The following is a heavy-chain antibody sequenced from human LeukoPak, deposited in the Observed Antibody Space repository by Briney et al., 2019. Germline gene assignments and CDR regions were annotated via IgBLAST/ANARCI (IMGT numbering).Heavy chain of an antibody. J-gene: IGHJ5*02. Sequence: SQTLSLTCTVSGGSISSGGNYWSWIRQPPGKGLEWIGYIHHSGSTYYNPSLKSRVTISVDTSKNQFSLKLSSVTAADTAVYYCARPGLISSSGFDPWGQGTLVTVSS. CDR1: GGSISSGGNY. D-gene: IGHD6-6*01. V-gene: IGHV4-30-2*01. CDR3: ARPGLISSSGFDP. CDR2: IHHSGST.